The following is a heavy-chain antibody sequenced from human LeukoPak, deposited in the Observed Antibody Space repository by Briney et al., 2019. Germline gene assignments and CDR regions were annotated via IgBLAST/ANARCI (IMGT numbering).Heavy chain of an antibody. V-gene: IGHV1-69*04. D-gene: IGHD6-13*01. J-gene: IGHJ4*02. CDR3: ARVSLGVSSWPDY. CDR1: GGTFSSYA. CDR2: IIPILGIA. Sequence: ASVKVSCKASGGTFSSYAISWVRQAPGQGLEWMGRIIPILGIANYAQKFQGRVTITADKSTSTAYMELSSLRSEDTAVYYCARVSLGVSSWPDYWGQGTLVTVSS.